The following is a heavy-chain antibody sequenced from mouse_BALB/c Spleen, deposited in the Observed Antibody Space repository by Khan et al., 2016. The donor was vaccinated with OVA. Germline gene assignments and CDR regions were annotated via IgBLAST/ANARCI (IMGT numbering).Heavy chain of an antibody. CDR1: GYTFTSYT. Sequence: QIQLVQSGAELARPGASVKMSCKASGYTFTSYTIHWIKLRPGQGLEWIGYINPSNGYTNYNQKFKDKATLTADKSSTTAYMQLSSLTSDDSAVYNCVRDGAHYRNDGWFAYWGQGTLVTVSA. CDR3: VRDGAHYRNDGWFAY. V-gene: IGHV1-4*01. CDR2: INPSNGYT. D-gene: IGHD2-14*01. J-gene: IGHJ3*01.